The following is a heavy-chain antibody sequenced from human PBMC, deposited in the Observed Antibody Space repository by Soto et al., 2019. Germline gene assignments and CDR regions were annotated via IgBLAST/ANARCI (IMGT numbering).Heavy chain of an antibody. J-gene: IGHJ6*03. D-gene: IGHD3-10*01. CDR3: AKDNRGPNYYYYYMEV. CDR2: ISGSGGGT. CDR1: GFTFSSYA. V-gene: IGHV3-23*01. Sequence: VQLLESGGGLVQPGGSLRLSCAASGFTFSSYAMSWVRQAPGKGLEWVSTISGSGGGTYYADSVKGRFTISRDNSKNTLYLQMNSLRAEDTGVYYCAKDNRGPNYYYYYMEVWGKGTTVTVSS.